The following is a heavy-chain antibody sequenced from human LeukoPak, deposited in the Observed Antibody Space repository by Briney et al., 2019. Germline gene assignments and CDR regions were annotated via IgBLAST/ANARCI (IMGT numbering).Heavy chain of an antibody. CDR1: GGSISSNTYY. CDR3: TRVAFTLNWYFDL. CDR2: ISYSGNT. Sequence: SETLSLTCNVSGGSISSNTYYWGWIRQPPGRGLEWFGIISYSGNTYYNPPLKSRVTISVDSAKNQFSLKLSSVTAADTAVYYCTRVAFTLNWYFDLWGRGALVTVSS. D-gene: IGHD3-16*01. J-gene: IGHJ2*01. V-gene: IGHV4-39*07.